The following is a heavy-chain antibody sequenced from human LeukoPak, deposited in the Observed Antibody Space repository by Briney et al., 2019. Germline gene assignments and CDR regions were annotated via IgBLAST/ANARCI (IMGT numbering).Heavy chain of an antibody. CDR2: IYYSGST. D-gene: IGHD3-22*01. Sequence: PSETLSLTCTVSGGSISSSSYYWGWIRQPPGKGLEWIGSIYYSGSTYYNPSLKSRVTISVDTSKNQFSLKLSSVTAADTAVYFCARVVWDSSGYYIDYWGQGSLVTVSS. CDR1: GGSISSSSYY. CDR3: ARVVWDSSGYYIDY. V-gene: IGHV4-39*01. J-gene: IGHJ4*02.